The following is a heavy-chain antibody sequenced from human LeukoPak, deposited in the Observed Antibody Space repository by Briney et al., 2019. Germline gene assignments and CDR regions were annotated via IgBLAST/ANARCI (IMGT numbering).Heavy chain of an antibody. CDR2: IYYSGST. CDR3: ARDTRGKDYSNYGAWFDP. Sequence: PSQTLSLTCTVSGGSISSGGYYWSWLRQHPGKGLEWIGYIYYSGSTYYNPSLKSRVTISVDTSKNQFSLKLSSATAADTAVYYCARDTRGKDYSNYGAWFDPWGQGTLVTVSS. V-gene: IGHV4-31*03. CDR1: GGSISSGGYY. D-gene: IGHD4-11*01. J-gene: IGHJ5*02.